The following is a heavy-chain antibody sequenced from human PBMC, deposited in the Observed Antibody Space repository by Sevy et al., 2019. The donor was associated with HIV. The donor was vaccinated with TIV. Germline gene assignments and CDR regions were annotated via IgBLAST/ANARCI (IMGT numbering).Heavy chain of an antibody. J-gene: IGHJ4*02. CDR1: GFTFSSYG. CDR2: IWYDGSNK. D-gene: IGHD6-19*01. CDR3: ARDRSIAVAGYYFDY. Sequence: GGSLRLSCAASGFTFSSYGMHWVRQAPGKGLEWVAVIWYDGSNKYYVDSVKGRFTISRDNSKNTLYLQMNSLRAEDTAVYYCARDRSIAVAGYYFDYWGQGTLVTVSS. V-gene: IGHV3-33*01.